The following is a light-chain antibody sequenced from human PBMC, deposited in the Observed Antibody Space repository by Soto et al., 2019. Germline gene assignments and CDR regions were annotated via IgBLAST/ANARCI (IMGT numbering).Light chain of an antibody. J-gene: IGLJ1*01. CDR2: DVS. CDR3: SSFTSSTSYV. Sequence: QSALAQPASVSGSPGQSITISCTGTSSDVGSYNSVPWYQQYPGKAPTLMIHDVSNRPSGVSNRFSGSKSGNTASLTISGLQAEDEADSYCSSFTSSTSYVFRSGTKVTV. V-gene: IGLV2-14*03. CDR1: SSDVGSYNS.